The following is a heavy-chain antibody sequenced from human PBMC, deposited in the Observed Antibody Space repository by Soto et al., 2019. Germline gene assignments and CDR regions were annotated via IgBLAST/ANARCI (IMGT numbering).Heavy chain of an antibody. CDR3: VSGLRYSGMDV. Sequence: PSETLSLTCAVRGGSFSAYYWNWIRQPPGRGLEWIGEMDHSGSTNYNPSLEGRVTMSIDTAKNRFSLNVTSVTAADTAVYYCVSGLRYSGMDVWGQGTTVTVSS. D-gene: IGHD2-15*01. J-gene: IGHJ6*02. V-gene: IGHV4-34*01. CDR1: GGSFSAYY. CDR2: MDHSGST.